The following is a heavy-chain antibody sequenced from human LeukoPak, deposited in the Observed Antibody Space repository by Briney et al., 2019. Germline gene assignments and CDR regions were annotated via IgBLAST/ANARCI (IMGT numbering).Heavy chain of an antibody. CDR2: IIPIFGTA. D-gene: IGHD6-6*01. J-gene: IGHJ6*02. Sequence: SVKVSCKASGGTFSSYAISWVRQAPGQGLEWMGGIIPIFGTANYAQKFQGRVTITADESTSTAYMELSSLRSEDTAVYYCAREEHPPSRYSSSSAHYYYGMDVWGQGTTVTVSS. CDR3: AREEHPPSRYSSSSAHYYYGMDV. V-gene: IGHV1-69*13. CDR1: GGTFSSYA.